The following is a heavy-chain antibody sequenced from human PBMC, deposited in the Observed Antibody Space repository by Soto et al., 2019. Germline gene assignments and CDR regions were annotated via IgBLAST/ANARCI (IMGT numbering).Heavy chain of an antibody. J-gene: IGHJ4*02. CDR1: GYNFADYH. V-gene: IGHV1-2*04. D-gene: IGHD3-22*01. Sequence: ASVKVSCKASGYNFADYHIHWVRQAPGQGFEWMGWINPESGDTKCAQNFQGWVTMTTDTSSSTAYLGLRRLLSDDTAVYFCARPVITGEFDYWGQGTLVTVSS. CDR2: INPESGDT. CDR3: ARPVITGEFDY.